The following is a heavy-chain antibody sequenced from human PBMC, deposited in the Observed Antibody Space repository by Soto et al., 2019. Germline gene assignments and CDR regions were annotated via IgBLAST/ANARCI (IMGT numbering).Heavy chain of an antibody. CDR1: GYTFTSYA. CDR2: INAGNGNT. D-gene: IGHD3-10*01. Sequence: ASVKVSCKASGYTFTSYAMHWVLQAPGQRLEWMGWINAGNGNTKYSQKFQGRVTMTRNTSISTAYMELSSLRSEDTAVYYCARSPTNSGRPLNNWFDPWGQGTLVTVSS. CDR3: ARSPTNSGRPLNNWFDP. V-gene: IGHV1-3*01. J-gene: IGHJ5*02.